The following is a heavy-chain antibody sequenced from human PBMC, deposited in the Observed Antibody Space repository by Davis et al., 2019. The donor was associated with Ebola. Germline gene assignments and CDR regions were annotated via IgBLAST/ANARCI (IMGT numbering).Heavy chain of an antibody. J-gene: IGHJ6*02. V-gene: IGHV1-46*01. CDR3: ARGGGYCSGGSCYSFGMDV. CDR2: INPSGGST. D-gene: IGHD2-15*01. Sequence: ASVKVSCKASGYTFTSYYMHWVRQAPGQGLEWMGIINPSGGSTSYAQKFQGRVTMTRDTSTSTVYIELSSLRSEDTAVYYCARGGGYCSGGSCYSFGMDVWGQGTTVTVSS. CDR1: GYTFTSYY.